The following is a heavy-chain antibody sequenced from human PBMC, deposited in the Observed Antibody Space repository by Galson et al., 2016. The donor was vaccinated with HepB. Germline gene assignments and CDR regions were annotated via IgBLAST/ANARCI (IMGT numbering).Heavy chain of an antibody. CDR3: ARLYNGGYRDQH. CDR2: IRNKARSYTT. V-gene: IGHV3-72*01. CDR1: GFTFNTYA. J-gene: IGHJ1*01. Sequence: SLRLSCAASGFTFNTYAVHWVRQAPGKGLEWVGRIRNKARSYTTEYAASVKGRFTISRDDSKNSMYLQMNTLQREDTAVYYCARLYNGGYRDQHWGQGALVTVSS. D-gene: IGHD1-26*01.